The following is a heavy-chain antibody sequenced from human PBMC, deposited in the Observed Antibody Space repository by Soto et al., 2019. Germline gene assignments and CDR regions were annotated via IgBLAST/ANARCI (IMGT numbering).Heavy chain of an antibody. CDR1: GYTFTGYY. Sequence: ASLNVSWKAVGYTFTGYYMHWRRQAPGQGFEWMGWINPNSGGTNYAQKFQGWVTMTRDTSISTAYMELSRLRSDDTAVYYCAILGGGFGESPSPYMDVWGKGTTVTVSS. CDR2: INPNSGGT. V-gene: IGHV1-2*04. CDR3: AILGGGFGESPSPYMDV. D-gene: IGHD3-10*01. J-gene: IGHJ6*03.